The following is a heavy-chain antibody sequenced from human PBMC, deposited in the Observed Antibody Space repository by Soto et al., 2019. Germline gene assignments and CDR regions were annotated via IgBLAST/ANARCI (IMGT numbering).Heavy chain of an antibody. J-gene: IGHJ6*03. CDR2: ISGSGGST. CDR1: GFTFSSYA. CDR3: AKKGSRVGKRWVVVPAGDYYYMDV. D-gene: IGHD2-2*01. V-gene: IGHV3-23*01. Sequence: GGSLRLSCAASGFTFSSYAMSWVRQAPGKGLEWVSAISGSGGSTYYADSVKGRFTISRDNSKNTLYLQMNSLRAEDTAVYYCAKKGSRVGKRWVVVPAGDYYYMDVWGKGTTVTVSS.